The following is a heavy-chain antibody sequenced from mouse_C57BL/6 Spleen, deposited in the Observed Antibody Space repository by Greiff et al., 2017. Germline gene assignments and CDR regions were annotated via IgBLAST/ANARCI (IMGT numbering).Heavy chain of an antibody. V-gene: IGHV1-5*01. J-gene: IGHJ4*01. Sequence: VQLQQSGTVLARPGASVKMSCKTSGYTFTSYWMHWVKQRPGQGLEWIGAIYPGNGDTSYNQKFKGKAKLTAVTSASTAYMELSSLTNEDSAVYYCTTNSNYDYAMDYWGPGTSVTVSS. CDR3: TTNSNYDYAMDY. CDR2: IYPGNGDT. CDR1: GYTFTSYW. D-gene: IGHD2-5*01.